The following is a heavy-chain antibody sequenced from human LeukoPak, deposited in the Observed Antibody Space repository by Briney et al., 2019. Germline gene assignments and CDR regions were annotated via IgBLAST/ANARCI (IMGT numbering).Heavy chain of an antibody. CDR1: GYTFTSYG. Sequence: GASVKVSCKASGYTFTSYGISWVRQAPGQGLEWMGWISAYNGNTNYAQKLQGRVTMTTDTSTSTAYMELRSLRSDDTAVYYCARDRGIAAAGSYYYYYMDVWGKGTTVTVSS. CDR2: ISAYNGNT. CDR3: ARDRGIAAAGSYYYYYMDV. D-gene: IGHD6-13*01. J-gene: IGHJ6*03. V-gene: IGHV1-18*01.